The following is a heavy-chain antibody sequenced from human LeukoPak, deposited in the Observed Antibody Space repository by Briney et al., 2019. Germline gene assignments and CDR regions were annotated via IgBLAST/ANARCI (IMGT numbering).Heavy chain of an antibody. CDR3: ATPPEDYGDYYYDGMDV. J-gene: IGHJ6*02. D-gene: IGHD4-17*01. V-gene: IGHV1-2*02. CDR2: INHNSCGT. Sequence: SVKVSYKASGYTFTGYYMLWVRQAPGQGLEWMGWINHNSCGTNYAQKFQGRATMTRATSISTAYMELSRLRSDDTAVYYCATPPEDYGDYYYDGMDVWGQGTTVTVSS. CDR1: GYTFTGYY.